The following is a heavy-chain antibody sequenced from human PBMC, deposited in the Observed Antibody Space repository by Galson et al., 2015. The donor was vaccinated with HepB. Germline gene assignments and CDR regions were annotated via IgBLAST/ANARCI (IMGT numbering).Heavy chain of an antibody. CDR2: ISYDGSNK. CDR1: GFTFSSYG. V-gene: IGHV3-30*18. J-gene: IGHJ4*02. D-gene: IGHD3-22*01. CDR3: AKGPGYDSSGYYYY. Sequence: SLRLSCAASGFTFSSYGMHWVRQAPGKGLEWVAVISYDGSNKYYADSVKGRFTISRDNSKNTLYLQMNSLRAEDTAVYYCAKGPGYDSSGYYYYWGQGTLVTVSS.